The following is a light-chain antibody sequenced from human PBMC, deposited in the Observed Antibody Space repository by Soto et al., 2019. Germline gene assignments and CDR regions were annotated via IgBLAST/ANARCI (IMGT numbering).Light chain of an antibody. J-gene: IGLJ1*01. Sequence: QSVLTQPASVSGSPGQSITISCAGTSSDVGGYTYVSWYQQHPGKAPKLMIYDVSNRPSGVSNRFSGSKSGNTASLTISALQAEDEADYYCTSYTSSSTPNVFGGGTKVTVL. CDR3: TSYTSSSTPNV. CDR2: DVS. V-gene: IGLV2-14*01. CDR1: SSDVGGYTY.